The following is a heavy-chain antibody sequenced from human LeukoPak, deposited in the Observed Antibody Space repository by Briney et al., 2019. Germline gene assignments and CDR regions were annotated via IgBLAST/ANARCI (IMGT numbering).Heavy chain of an antibody. V-gene: IGHV3-66*02. J-gene: IGHJ3*02. CDR2: IYSGGST. CDR1: GFTVSSSY. CDR3: ATSRELYDAFDI. D-gene: IGHD1-7*01. Sequence: GGSLRLSCAASGFTVSSSYMSWVRQAPGKGLEWASVIYSGGSTYYADSVKGRFTISRDNSKNTLYLQMNSLRAEDTAVYYCATSRELYDAFDIWGQGTMVTVSS.